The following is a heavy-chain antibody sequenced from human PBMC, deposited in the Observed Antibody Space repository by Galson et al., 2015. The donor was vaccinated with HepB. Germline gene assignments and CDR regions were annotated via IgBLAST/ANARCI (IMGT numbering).Heavy chain of an antibody. Sequence: SVKVSCKASGYTFISYGIAWVRQTPGQGLEWMGWMSVYNSNTKYAQKFQDRVTMTTDTSTNTAYMGLRSLTSDDTAVYYCARLTMAAMTYHFDSWGQGTLVTVSS. CDR2: MSVYNSNT. D-gene: IGHD5-24*01. CDR1: GYTFISYG. CDR3: ARLTMAAMTYHFDS. V-gene: IGHV1-18*04. J-gene: IGHJ4*02.